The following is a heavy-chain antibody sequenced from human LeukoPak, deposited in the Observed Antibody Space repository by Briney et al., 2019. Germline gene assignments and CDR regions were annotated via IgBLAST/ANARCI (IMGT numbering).Heavy chain of an antibody. CDR3: VRGNSALDY. Sequence: GGSLRLSCAASGFTFITYSINWVRQAPGKGLEWASSISGSTTYIYYADSVEGRFTISRDNAKNSLYLQMNSLRAEDTAVYYCVRGNSALDYWGRGTLVTVSS. J-gene: IGHJ4*01. D-gene: IGHD5-18*01. CDR2: ISGSTTYI. V-gene: IGHV3-21*01. CDR1: GFTFITYS.